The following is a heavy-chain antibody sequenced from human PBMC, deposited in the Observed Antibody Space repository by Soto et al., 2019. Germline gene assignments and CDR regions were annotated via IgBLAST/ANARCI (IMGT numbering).Heavy chain of an antibody. CDR1: GGTFGSDS. CDR3: ARDRTDSGYYTNWLDP. Sequence: SVNVSCKSSGGTFGSDSITWVRQAPGQGLECVGRIIPIFGTTNYAQNLQGRVTISADKSTLTSYMELHSLTSDDTALYYCARDRTDSGYYTNWLDPWGQGAQVTVSS. D-gene: IGHD3-22*01. CDR2: IIPIFGTT. J-gene: IGHJ5*02. V-gene: IGHV1-69*06.